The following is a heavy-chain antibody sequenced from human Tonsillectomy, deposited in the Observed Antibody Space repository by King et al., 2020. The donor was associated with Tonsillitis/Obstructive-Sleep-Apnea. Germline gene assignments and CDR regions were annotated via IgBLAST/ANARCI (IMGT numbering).Heavy chain of an antibody. CDR1: GGSFRGYY. V-gene: IGHV4-34*01. CDR3: GTNAGDYYDYMDV. D-gene: IGHD2-2*01. J-gene: IGHJ6*03. Sequence: VQLQQWGAGLLKPSETLSLTCGVYGGSFRGYYWSWIRQPPGKGLEWIGEINQSGSTDYNSALKSRVTISRDTSKNEFCLRLTSVTAADTAVYYCGTNAGDYYDYMDVWGKGTTVTVSS. CDR2: INQSGST.